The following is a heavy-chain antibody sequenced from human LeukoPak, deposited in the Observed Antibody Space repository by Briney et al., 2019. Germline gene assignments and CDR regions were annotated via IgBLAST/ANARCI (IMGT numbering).Heavy chain of an antibody. CDR2: IYPDDSDT. Sequence: PGESLKISCKGSGYSFTSYWIGWVRQMPGKGLGWMGIIYPDDSDTRYSPSFQGQVTISADKSISTAYLQWSSLKASDTAMYYCARHSAYNWNTGGAFDIWGQGTMVTVSS. CDR1: GYSFTSYW. V-gene: IGHV5-51*01. D-gene: IGHD1/OR15-1a*01. CDR3: ARHSAYNWNTGGAFDI. J-gene: IGHJ3*02.